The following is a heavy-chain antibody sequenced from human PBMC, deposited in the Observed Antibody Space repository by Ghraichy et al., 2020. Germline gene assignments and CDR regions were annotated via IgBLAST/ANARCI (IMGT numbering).Heavy chain of an antibody. CDR1: GFTFSSYG. D-gene: IGHD3-10*01. Sequence: GGSLRLSCAASGFTFSSYGMHWVRQAPGKGLEWVAVISYDGSNKYYADSVKGRFTISRDNSKNTLYLQMNSLRAEDTAVYYCVLWFGELTGPLALGDYWGQGTLVTVSS. V-gene: IGHV3-30*03. J-gene: IGHJ4*02. CDR2: ISYDGSNK. CDR3: VLWFGELTGPLALGDY.